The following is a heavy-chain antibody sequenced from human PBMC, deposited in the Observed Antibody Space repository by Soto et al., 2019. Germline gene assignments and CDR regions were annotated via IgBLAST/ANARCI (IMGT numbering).Heavy chain of an antibody. V-gene: IGHV4-31*03. CDR1: GGSISSGGYY. D-gene: IGHD3-10*01. Sequence: PSETLSLTCTVSGGSISSGGYYWSWIRQHPGKGLEWIGYIYYSGSTYYNPSLKSRVTISVDTSKNQFSLKLSSVTAADTAVYYCARWAPGSGSYHLDYWGQGTLVTVSS. J-gene: IGHJ4*02. CDR2: IYYSGST. CDR3: ARWAPGSGSYHLDY.